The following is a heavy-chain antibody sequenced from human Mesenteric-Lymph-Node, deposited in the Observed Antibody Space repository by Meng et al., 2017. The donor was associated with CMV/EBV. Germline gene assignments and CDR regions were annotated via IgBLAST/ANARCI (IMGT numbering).Heavy chain of an antibody. Sequence: GGSLRLSCAASGFTFSTYNMNWVRQSPGKGLEWVSSISSSSSYIYYADSVKGRFTISRDNARNSLYLQMNGLRAEDTAMYYCARGDYCSSTSCYFGDFDYWGQGTLVTVSS. CDR1: GFTFSTYN. V-gene: IGHV3-21*01. J-gene: IGHJ4*02. CDR3: ARGDYCSSTSCYFGDFDY. CDR2: ISSSSSYI. D-gene: IGHD2-2*01.